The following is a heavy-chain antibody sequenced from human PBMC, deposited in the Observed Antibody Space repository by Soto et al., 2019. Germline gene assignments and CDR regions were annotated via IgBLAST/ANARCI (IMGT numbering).Heavy chain of an antibody. D-gene: IGHD2-15*01. V-gene: IGHV3-21*01. Sequence: GGSLRLSCAASGFTFSSYSMNWVRQAPGKGLEWVSSISSSSSYIYYADSVKGRFTISRDNAKNSLYLQMNSLRAEDTAVYYCARVDCSGGSCPSWFDPWGQGTLVTVSS. CDR1: GFTFSSYS. CDR3: ARVDCSGGSCPSWFDP. J-gene: IGHJ5*02. CDR2: ISSSSSYI.